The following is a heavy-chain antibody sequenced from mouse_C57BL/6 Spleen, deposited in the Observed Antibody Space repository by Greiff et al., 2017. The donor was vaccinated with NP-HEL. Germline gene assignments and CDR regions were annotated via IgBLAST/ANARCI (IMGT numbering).Heavy chain of an antibody. CDR3: ARRDYGGSYFDY. CDR2: IYPGDGDT. CDR1: GYAFSSYW. V-gene: IGHV1-80*01. D-gene: IGHD1-1*01. J-gene: IGHJ2*01. Sequence: QVQLQQSGAELVKPGASVKISCKASGYAFSSYWMNWVKQRPGKGLEWIGQIYPGDGDTNYNGKFKGKATLTADKSSSTAYMQLSSLTSEDSAVYFCARRDYGGSYFDYWGQGTTLTVSS.